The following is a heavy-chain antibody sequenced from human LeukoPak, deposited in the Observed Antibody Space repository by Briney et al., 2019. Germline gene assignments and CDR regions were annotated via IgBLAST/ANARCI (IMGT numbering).Heavy chain of an antibody. D-gene: IGHD1-26*01. Sequence: SETLSLTCTVSGGSISSGGYYWSWIRQHPGKGLEWIGYIYYSGSTYYNPSLKSRVTISVDTSKNQFSLKLSSVTAADTAVYYCARRVGATTGFDYWGQGTLVTVSS. V-gene: IGHV4-31*03. CDR3: ARRVGATTGFDY. CDR1: GGSISSGGYY. J-gene: IGHJ4*02. CDR2: IYYSGST.